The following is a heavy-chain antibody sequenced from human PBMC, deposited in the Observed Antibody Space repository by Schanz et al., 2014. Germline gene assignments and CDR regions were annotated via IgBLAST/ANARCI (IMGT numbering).Heavy chain of an antibody. CDR1: GYSFSDYF. V-gene: IGHV1-2*02. CDR3: ARGGVLVLPPGTVKKGNDY. J-gene: IGHJ4*02. Sequence: QLQLVQSGAEVKRPGASAKVTCKTSGYSFSDYFIHWVRQAPGQGLEWMGWLNPDSGETLYAQRFQGRVTLTRDTSIRTAYMDLRSLLSDDAAVYFCARGGVLVLPPGTVKKGNDYWGQGTLVTVSS. D-gene: IGHD3-10*01. CDR2: LNPDSGET.